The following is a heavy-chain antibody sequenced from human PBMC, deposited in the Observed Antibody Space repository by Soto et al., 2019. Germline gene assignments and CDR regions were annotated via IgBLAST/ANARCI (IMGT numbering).Heavy chain of an antibody. Sequence: GSLRLSCAASGFTFSTYAMIWVRQAPGKGLEWVSVISGSGDSTYYADSVKGRFTISRDNSKNTLYLQMSSLGAEDTAIYYCAKDSFINLRGYDSYWGQGTLVTVSS. CDR1: GFTFSTYA. V-gene: IGHV3-23*01. CDR2: ISGSGDST. CDR3: AKDSFINLRGYDSY. D-gene: IGHD5-12*01. J-gene: IGHJ4*02.